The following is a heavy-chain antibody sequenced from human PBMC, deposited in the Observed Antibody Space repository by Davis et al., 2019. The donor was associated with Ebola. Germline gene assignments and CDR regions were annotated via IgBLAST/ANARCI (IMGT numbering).Heavy chain of an antibody. Sequence: ATVKVSCKASGYTFTNYGITWVRQAPGQGLEWMGWINPHNGNTNYAQNVQGRVTMTTDTSTSTAYMEVGSLKSDDTAVYYCARAQFPTTSDHWGQGTLVTVSS. CDR2: INPHNGNT. D-gene: IGHD1-1*01. CDR3: ARAQFPTTSDH. CDR1: GYTFTNYG. J-gene: IGHJ4*02. V-gene: IGHV1-18*04.